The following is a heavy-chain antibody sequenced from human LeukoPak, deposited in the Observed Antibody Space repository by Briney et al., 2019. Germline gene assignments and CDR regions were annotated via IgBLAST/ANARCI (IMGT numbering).Heavy chain of an antibody. Sequence: GGSLRLSCAASGFTFSNYWMSWVRQAPGKGLEWVGNIKQDGSDKYYIDSVKGRFTISRDNAKSSLHLQMNSLRAEDTAVYYCARDGLLYFGELDFWGQGTLVTVSS. J-gene: IGHJ4*02. CDR2: IKQDGSDK. D-gene: IGHD3-10*01. V-gene: IGHV3-7*01. CDR1: GFTFSNYW. CDR3: ARDGLLYFGELDF.